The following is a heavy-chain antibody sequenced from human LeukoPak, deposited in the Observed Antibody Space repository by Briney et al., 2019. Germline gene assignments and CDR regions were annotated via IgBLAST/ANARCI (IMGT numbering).Heavy chain of an antibody. Sequence: PGGSLRLSCAASGFTFSSYSMNWVRQAPGKGLEWVSSISSSSSYIYYADSVKGRFTISRDNAKNSLYLQMNSLRVEDTAVYYCAASLEYSSSSGNNWFDPWGQGTLVTVPS. J-gene: IGHJ5*02. CDR1: GFTFSSYS. D-gene: IGHD6-6*01. CDR3: AASLEYSSSSGNNWFDP. V-gene: IGHV3-21*01. CDR2: ISSSSSYI.